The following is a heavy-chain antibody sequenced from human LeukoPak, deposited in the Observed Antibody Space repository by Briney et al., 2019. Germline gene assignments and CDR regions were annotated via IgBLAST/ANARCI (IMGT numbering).Heavy chain of an antibody. CDR3: ARVDGSADY. V-gene: IGHV1-8*03. J-gene: IGHJ4*02. D-gene: IGHD1-26*01. Sequence: GASVKLSCKASGYTFTRYDMNWVRQATGQGLEWVGCMNSNSGNTGYAQKFQGRVTITRDTSISTVYMELSSLRSEDTAVYYCARVDGSADYWGQGTLVTVSS. CDR2: MNSNSGNT. CDR1: GYTFTRYD.